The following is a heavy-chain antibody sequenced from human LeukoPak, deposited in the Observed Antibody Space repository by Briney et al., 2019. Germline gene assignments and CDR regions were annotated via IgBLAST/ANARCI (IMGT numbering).Heavy chain of an antibody. CDR3: ARGIEDRITIFGY. D-gene: IGHD3-3*01. CDR2: IKQDGSEK. CDR1: GFTFSSSA. J-gene: IGHJ4*02. V-gene: IGHV3-7*03. Sequence: PGGSLRLSCAASGFTFSSSAMSWVRQAPGKGLEWVANIKQDGSEKYYVDSVKGRFTISRDNAKNSLYLQMNSLRAEDTAVYYCARGIEDRITIFGYWGQGTLVTVSS.